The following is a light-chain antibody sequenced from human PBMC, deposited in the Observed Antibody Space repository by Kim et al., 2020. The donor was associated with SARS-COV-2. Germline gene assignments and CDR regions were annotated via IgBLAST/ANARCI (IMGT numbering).Light chain of an antibody. CDR3: CSYAGSGIFVV. Sequence: STTIACTGTYSDVVSTNLVSWFQQYPGKAPKLIIQEVSKRPSGVSNRFSGSKSDNTASLTISGLQAEDEADYYCCSYAGSGIFVVFGGGTQLTVL. CDR1: YSDVVSTNL. CDR2: EVS. J-gene: IGLJ2*01. V-gene: IGLV2-23*02.